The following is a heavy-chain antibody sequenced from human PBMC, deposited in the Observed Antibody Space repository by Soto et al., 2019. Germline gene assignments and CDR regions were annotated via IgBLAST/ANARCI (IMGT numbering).Heavy chain of an antibody. J-gene: IGHJ6*02. CDR3: ARQLTPIVVVPAAMKENYYYGMDV. Sequence: PGESLKISCKGSGYSFTSYWIGWVRQMPGKGLEWMGIIYPGDSDTRYSPSFRGQVTISADKSISTAYLQWSSLKASDTAMYYCARQLTPIVVVPAAMKENYYYGMDVWGQGTTVTVSS. V-gene: IGHV5-51*01. D-gene: IGHD2-2*01. CDR1: GYSFTSYW. CDR2: IYPGDSDT.